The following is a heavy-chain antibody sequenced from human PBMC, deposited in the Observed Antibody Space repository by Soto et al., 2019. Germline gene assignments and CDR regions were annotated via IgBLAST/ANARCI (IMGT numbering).Heavy chain of an antibody. D-gene: IGHD4-17*01. CDR3: AKDRDGDYATVIDY. Sequence: VQLVESGGGVVQPGRSLRLSCAASGFTFSSYGMHWVRQAPGKGLEWVAVISYDGSNKYYADSVKGRFTISRDNSKNTLYLQMNSLRAEDTAVYYCAKDRDGDYATVIDYWGQGTLVTVSS. CDR2: ISYDGSNK. J-gene: IGHJ4*02. V-gene: IGHV3-30*18. CDR1: GFTFSSYG.